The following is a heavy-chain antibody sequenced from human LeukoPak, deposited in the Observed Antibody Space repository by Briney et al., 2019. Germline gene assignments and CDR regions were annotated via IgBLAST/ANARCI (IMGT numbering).Heavy chain of an antibody. Sequence: KESGPTLVKPTQTLTLTCTFSGFSLSTSGVGVGWIRQPPGRALTWLALIYWNDDKRYSPSLKSRLTITKDTSKNQVVLTMTNMDPVDTATYYCAHYHYDMCSFQHWGQGTLVTVSS. J-gene: IGHJ1*01. CDR2: IYWNDDK. D-gene: IGHD3-22*01. CDR1: GFSLSTSGVG. CDR3: AHYHYDMCSFQH. V-gene: IGHV2-5*01.